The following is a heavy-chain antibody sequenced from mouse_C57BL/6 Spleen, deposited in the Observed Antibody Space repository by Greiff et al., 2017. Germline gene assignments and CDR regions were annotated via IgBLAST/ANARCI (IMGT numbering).Heavy chain of an antibody. Sequence: EVQVVESGGGLVKPGGSLKLSCAASGFTFSSYTMSWVRQTPEKRLEWVATISGGGGNTYYPDSVKGRFTIARDNAKNTLYLQMSSLRSEDTALYYCARHQGVYYGSSYWYFDVWGTGTTVTVSS. CDR1: GFTFSSYT. J-gene: IGHJ1*03. CDR3: ARHQGVYYGSSYWYFDV. D-gene: IGHD1-1*01. CDR2: ISGGGGNT. V-gene: IGHV5-9*01.